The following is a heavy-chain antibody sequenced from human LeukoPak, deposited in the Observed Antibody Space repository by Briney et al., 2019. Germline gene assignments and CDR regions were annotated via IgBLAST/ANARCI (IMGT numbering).Heavy chain of an antibody. D-gene: IGHD3-16*01. CDR3: ARGGHGAPDPFDI. Sequence: GASVKVSCKASGYTFTGYYMHWVRQAPGQGLEWMGIINPSGGSTSYAQKFQGRVTMTRDTSTSTVYMELSSLRSEDTAVYSCARGGHGAPDPFDIWGQGTMVTVSS. CDR2: INPSGGST. J-gene: IGHJ3*02. CDR1: GYTFTGYY. V-gene: IGHV1-46*01.